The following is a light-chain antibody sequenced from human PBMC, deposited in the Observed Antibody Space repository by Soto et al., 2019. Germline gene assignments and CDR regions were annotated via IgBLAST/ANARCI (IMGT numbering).Light chain of an antibody. CDR3: QQYGSSPLT. J-gene: IGKJ4*01. Sequence: EIVLTQSPGTLSLSPGERATLSCRASESVSDNYLAWYQQRSGQAPRLVIYGASSRASAVPDRFSGSGSGADFTLTISRLEPEDFAVYYCQQYGSSPLTFGGGTKVHIK. V-gene: IGKV3-20*01. CDR2: GAS. CDR1: ESVSDNY.